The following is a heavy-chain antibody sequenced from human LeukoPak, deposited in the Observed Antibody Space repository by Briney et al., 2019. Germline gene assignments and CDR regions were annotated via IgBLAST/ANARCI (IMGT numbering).Heavy chain of an antibody. Sequence: SETLSLTCAVYGGSFSGYYWSWIRQPPGKGLEWIGEINHSGSTNYNPSLKSRVTISVDTSKNQFSLKLSSVTAADTAVYYCARALSFWSGYCPLAFDYWGQGTLVTVSS. J-gene: IGHJ4*02. D-gene: IGHD3-3*01. CDR1: GGSFSGYY. CDR3: ARALSFWSGYCPLAFDY. V-gene: IGHV4-34*01. CDR2: INHSGST.